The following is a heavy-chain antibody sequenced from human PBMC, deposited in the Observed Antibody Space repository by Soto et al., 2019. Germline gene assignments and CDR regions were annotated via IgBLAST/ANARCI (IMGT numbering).Heavy chain of an antibody. J-gene: IGHJ4*02. V-gene: IGHV3-7*03. CDR3: ARAKYSNAWYRFDF. CDR1: GFTFSGYW. Sequence: PGGSLRLSCEASGFTFSGYWMSWVRQAPGKGLGWVADIKHDGSVQYYVDSVKGRFTISRDNAKKLLYLQMNGLRAEDTALYYCARAKYSNAWYRFDFWGQGTLVTVST. CDR2: IKHDGSVQ. D-gene: IGHD4-4*01.